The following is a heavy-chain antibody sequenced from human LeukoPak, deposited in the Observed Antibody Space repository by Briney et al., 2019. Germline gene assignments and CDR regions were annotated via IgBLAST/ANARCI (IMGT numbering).Heavy chain of an antibody. Sequence: SETLSLTCTVSGGAISSYYWSWIRQPPGKRLECIGYTYFNGSTNYSPSLESRVTISIDTSRNQLSLKLRSVTAADTAVYYCARNRGHWFDPWGQGTRVTVSS. V-gene: IGHV4-59*01. J-gene: IGHJ5*02. D-gene: IGHD3-10*01. CDR1: GGAISSYY. CDR2: TYFNGST. CDR3: ARNRGHWFDP.